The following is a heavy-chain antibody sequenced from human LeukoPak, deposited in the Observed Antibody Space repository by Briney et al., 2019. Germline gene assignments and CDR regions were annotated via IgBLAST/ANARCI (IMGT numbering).Heavy chain of an antibody. Sequence: GASVKVSCKASGYTFSSCGISWVRQAPGEGLEGMGWISVYNGNTNYAQRFQGRVTMTTDTSTNTAYMELRSLTSDDTAVYYCASGHHDSGSSYLGLDHWGQGTLVTVSS. CDR1: GYTFSSCG. J-gene: IGHJ4*02. V-gene: IGHV1-18*04. D-gene: IGHD3-10*01. CDR2: ISVYNGNT. CDR3: ASGHHDSGSSYLGLDH.